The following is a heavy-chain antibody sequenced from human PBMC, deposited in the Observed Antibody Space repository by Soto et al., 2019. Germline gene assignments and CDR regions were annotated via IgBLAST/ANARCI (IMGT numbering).Heavy chain of an antibody. CDR2: ISGSGGST. CDR1: GFTFSSYA. D-gene: IGHD3-10*01. V-gene: IGHV3-23*01. Sequence: EVQLLESGGGLVQPGGSLRLSCAASGFTFSSYAMSWVRQAPGKGLEWVSAISGSGGSTYYADSVKGRFTISRDNSKNTLYLQMNSLRAEDTAVYYCAKRIAWVRGVIIKGMDVWGRGTTVTVSS. CDR3: AKRIAWVRGVIIKGMDV. J-gene: IGHJ6*02.